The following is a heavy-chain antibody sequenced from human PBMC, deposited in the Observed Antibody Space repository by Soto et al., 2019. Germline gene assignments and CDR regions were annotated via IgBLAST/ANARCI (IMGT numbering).Heavy chain of an antibody. V-gene: IGHV3-30-3*01. J-gene: IGHJ6*02. Sequence: QVQLVESGGGVVQPGRSLRLSCAVSGFTFSSYVMYWVRQAPGRGLEWVAVISYDGNNKYYADSVKGRFTISRDNSKHTLYLQMNSLRAEDTAVYYCARAGCDGGTCYTLVGLRYGMDVWGQGTTVTVSS. CDR1: GFTFSSYV. CDR3: ARAGCDGGTCYTLVGLRYGMDV. D-gene: IGHD2-15*01. CDR2: ISYDGNNK.